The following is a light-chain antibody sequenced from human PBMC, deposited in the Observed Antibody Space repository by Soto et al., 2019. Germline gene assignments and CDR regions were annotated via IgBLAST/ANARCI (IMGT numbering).Light chain of an antibody. J-gene: IGKJ2*01. CDR1: QSVSGY. Sequence: EVVLTQSPVTLSLSPGERATLTCRASQSVSGYLAWYQHKPGQTPRPLVYSASKRAPGTPARFSGSGSGTDFILTISSLEPEDFTVYYCQQRSSWPYTFGSGTKLEI. CDR2: SAS. V-gene: IGKV3-11*01. CDR3: QQRSSWPYT.